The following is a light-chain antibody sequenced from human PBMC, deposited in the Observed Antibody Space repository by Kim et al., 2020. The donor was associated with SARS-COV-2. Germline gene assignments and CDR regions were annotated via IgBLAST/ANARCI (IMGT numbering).Light chain of an antibody. CDR3: QSHDSSLSDWV. V-gene: IGLV1-40*01. Sequence: QRVTISCTGSRSNIGSDYGVQWYQKLPGSAPKLLIYGNSNRPSGVPDRFSGSKSGTSASLAITGLRAEDEAEYYCQSHDSSLSDWVFGGGTQLTVL. J-gene: IGLJ3*02. CDR2: GNS. CDR1: RSNIGSDYG.